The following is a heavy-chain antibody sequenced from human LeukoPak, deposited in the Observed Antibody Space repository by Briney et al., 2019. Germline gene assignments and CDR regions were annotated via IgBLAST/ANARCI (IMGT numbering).Heavy chain of an antibody. D-gene: IGHD1-1*01. J-gene: IGHJ6*02. CDR3: ASPRPYYAMDI. Sequence: GGSLRLSCAASGFTVSSNYMTWVRQAPGKGLEWVSVIYSGGSTHYADSVKGRFTISRDNSKNTVYLQMNSLRAEDTAVYYCASPRPYYAMDIWGQGTTVTVSS. CDR2: IYSGGST. V-gene: IGHV3-53*01. CDR1: GFTVSSNY.